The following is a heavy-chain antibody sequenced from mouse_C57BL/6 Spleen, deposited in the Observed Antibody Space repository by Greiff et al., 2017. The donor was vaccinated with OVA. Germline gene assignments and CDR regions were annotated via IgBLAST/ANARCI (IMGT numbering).Heavy chain of an antibody. CDR1: GFSLTSYG. CDR2: IWSGGST. CDR3: ARWSYGYDGAY. J-gene: IGHJ3*01. V-gene: IGHV2-2*01. D-gene: IGHD2-2*01. Sequence: VNVVESGPGLVQPSQCLSITCTVSGFSLTSYGVHWVRQSPGQGLEWLGVIWSGGSTDYNAAFINSLCISKDSSKSQVFFKMNSLQADDTARYYCARWSYGYDGAYWGQGTLVTVSA.